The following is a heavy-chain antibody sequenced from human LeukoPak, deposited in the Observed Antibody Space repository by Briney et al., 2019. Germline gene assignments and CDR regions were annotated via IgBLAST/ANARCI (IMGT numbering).Heavy chain of an antibody. CDR2: ISYDGSNK. CDR3: TSIMITFGGVGGDY. J-gene: IGHJ4*02. Sequence: PGRSLRLSCAASGFTFSSYGMHWVRQAPGKGLEWVAVISYDGSNKYYADSVKGRFTISRDNSKNTLYLQMNSLRAEDTAVYYCTSIMITFGGVGGDYWGQGILVTVSS. CDR1: GFTFSSYG. D-gene: IGHD3-16*01. V-gene: IGHV3-30*03.